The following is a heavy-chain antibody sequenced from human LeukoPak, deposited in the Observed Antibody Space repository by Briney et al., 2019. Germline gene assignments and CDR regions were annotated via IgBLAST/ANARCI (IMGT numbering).Heavy chain of an antibody. D-gene: IGHD6-13*01. V-gene: IGHV5-51*01. CDR1: GYSFTSYW. J-gene: IGHJ5*02. CDR3: ACRDLTSTWSFP. Sequence: GESLKISCQGFGYSFTSYWIGWVRQMPGTGMEWMGVIYPGDLRVRYNPSFQGQVTISVDKSINTAYLQWVSLRASDSAMYYCACRDLTSTWSFPWGQGTLVTVSS. CDR2: IYPGDLRV.